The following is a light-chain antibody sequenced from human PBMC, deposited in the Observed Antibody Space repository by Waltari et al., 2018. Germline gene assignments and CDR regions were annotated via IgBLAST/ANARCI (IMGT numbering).Light chain of an antibody. CDR1: ATTPAREC. Sequence: QSVLTQPASASGAPGQRVTIACSGSATTPARECVYWYRQLPGTAPKLLIYMNDQRPSGVPDRFSGSQSGTSASLAISGLRSEDEADYYCAAWDDSLSGRVMIGGGTKLTVL. V-gene: IGLV1-47*01. CDR2: MND. J-gene: IGLJ2*01. CDR3: AAWDDSLSGRVM.